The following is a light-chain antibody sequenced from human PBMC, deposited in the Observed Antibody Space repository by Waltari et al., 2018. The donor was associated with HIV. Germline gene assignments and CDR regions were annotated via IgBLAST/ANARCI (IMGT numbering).Light chain of an antibody. V-gene: IGLV3-27*01. J-gene: IGLJ3*02. Sequence: SFELTQPSSVSVSPGQTARITCPGDVLARKYARWFQKKPGQAPLLLIYKENGRPPGIPVRFSGSGSGTTVTLTIGGAQVEDDADYYCYSAADSDEVFGGGTKLTVL. CDR2: KEN. CDR3: YSAADSDEV. CDR1: VLARKY.